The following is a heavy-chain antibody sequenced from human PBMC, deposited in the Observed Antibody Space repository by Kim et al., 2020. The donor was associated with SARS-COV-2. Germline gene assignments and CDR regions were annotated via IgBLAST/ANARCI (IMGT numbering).Heavy chain of an antibody. CDR2: ISRSSSYT. D-gene: IGHD3-22*01. Sequence: GGSLRLSCAASGFTFSDYYMSWISQAPGKGLEWVAYISRSSSYTNYTDSVKGRFTISRDNAKNSLYLQMNSLRAEDTAVYYCARDWSEDSSGNVDAFDIWGQGTMVTVSS. CDR1: GFTFSDYY. CDR3: ARDWSEDSSGNVDAFDI. V-gene: IGHV3-11*06. J-gene: IGHJ3*02.